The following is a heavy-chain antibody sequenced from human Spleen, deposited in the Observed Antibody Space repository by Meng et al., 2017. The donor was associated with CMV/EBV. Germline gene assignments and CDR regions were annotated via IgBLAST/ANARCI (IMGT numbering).Heavy chain of an antibody. CDR2: IRYDGSNK. J-gene: IGHJ4*02. V-gene: IGHV3-30*02. CDR1: EFAFSSYA. D-gene: IGHD1-26*01. Sequence: GESLKISCAASEFAFSSYAMHWVRQAPGKGLEWVAFIRYDGSNKYYADSVKGRFTISRDNSKNTLYLQMNSLRADDTAVYYCAKMVPSGSHNPEGYWGQGTLVTVSS. CDR3: AKMVPSGSHNPEGY.